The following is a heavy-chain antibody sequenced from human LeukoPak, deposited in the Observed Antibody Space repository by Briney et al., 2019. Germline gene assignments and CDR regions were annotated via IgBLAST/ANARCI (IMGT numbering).Heavy chain of an antibody. V-gene: IGHV4-4*07. CDR3: ARDQGIAMAGTYYYYYYMDV. J-gene: IGHJ6*03. Sequence: PSETLSLTCTVSGGSISSYYWSWIRQPAGKGLEWIGRIYTSGSTNYNPSLKSRVTMSVDTSKNQFSLKLSSVTAADTAVYYCARDQGIAMAGTYYYYYYMDVWGKGTTVTISS. CDR2: IYTSGST. D-gene: IGHD6-19*01. CDR1: GGSISSYY.